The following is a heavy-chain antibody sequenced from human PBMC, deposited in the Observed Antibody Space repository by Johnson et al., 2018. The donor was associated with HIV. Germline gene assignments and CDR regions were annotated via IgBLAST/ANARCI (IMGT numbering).Heavy chain of an antibody. Sequence: QMQLVESGGGLVQPGGSLRLSCAASGFTVSSNYMSWVRQAPGKGLEWVAVISYDGSNKYYADSVKGRFTISRDNSKNTLYLQMNSLRAEDTAVYYCASDWGSRHAFDIWGQGTMVTVSS. CDR2: ISYDGSNK. CDR3: ASDWGSRHAFDI. J-gene: IGHJ3*02. V-gene: IGHV3-30*03. CDR1: GFTVSSNY. D-gene: IGHD7-27*01.